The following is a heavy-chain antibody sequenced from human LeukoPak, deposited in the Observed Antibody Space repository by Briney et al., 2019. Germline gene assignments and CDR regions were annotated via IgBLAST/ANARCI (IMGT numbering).Heavy chain of an antibody. J-gene: IGHJ4*02. D-gene: IGHD2/OR15-2a*01. CDR3: ARASASLVTSVGID. CDR1: GGTFSSYG. V-gene: IGHV1-69*13. Sequence: SVKVSCKASGGTFSSYGISWVRQAPGQGLEWMGGTMPIFGTANYAQKFQGRVTITADESTSTSYMELSSLRSEDTAVYYCARASASLVTSVGIDWGQGTLVTVSS. CDR2: TMPIFGTA.